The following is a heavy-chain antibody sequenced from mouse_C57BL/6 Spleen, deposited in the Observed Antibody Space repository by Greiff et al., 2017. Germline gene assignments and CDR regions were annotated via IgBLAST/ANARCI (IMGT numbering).Heavy chain of an antibody. J-gene: IGHJ2*01. CDR3: ARWLGDY. Sequence: VQLQQSGPELVKPGASVKISCKASGYTFTDYYMNWVKQSHGKSLEWIGDINPNNGGTSYNQKFKGKATLTVDKSSSTAYMELRSLTSEDSAVYYCARWLGDYWGQGTTLTVSS. CDR1: GYTFTDYY. V-gene: IGHV1-26*01. CDR2: INPNNGGT. D-gene: IGHD2-2*01.